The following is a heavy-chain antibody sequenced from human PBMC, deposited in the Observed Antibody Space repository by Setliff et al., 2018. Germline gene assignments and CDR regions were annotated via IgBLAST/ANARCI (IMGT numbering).Heavy chain of an antibody. CDR2: IYYSGST. Sequence: SETLSLSCTVSGGSISSYYWSWIRQPPGKRLEWIGYIYYSGSTNYNPSLESRVTISVDTPKNQFSLRLNSATAADTAVYYCARLRGAFDYWGQGTLVTVSS. D-gene: IGHD3-16*01. V-gene: IGHV4-59*01. CDR1: GGSISSYY. CDR3: ARLRGAFDY. J-gene: IGHJ4*02.